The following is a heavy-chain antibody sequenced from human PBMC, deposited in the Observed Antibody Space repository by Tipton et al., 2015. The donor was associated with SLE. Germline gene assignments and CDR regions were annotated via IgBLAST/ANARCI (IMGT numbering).Heavy chain of an antibody. Sequence: SLRLSCTASGFTLGSHGMFCVRQAPGKGLEWVALIWSDGTRENYADSVKGRFTISRDNAKNSLFLQMNSLRVDDTAVYYCARGGARDLWNWGQGTLVTISS. CDR3: ARGGARDLWN. CDR1: GFTLGSHG. D-gene: IGHD2-21*01. V-gene: IGHV3-33*01. CDR2: IWSDGTRE. J-gene: IGHJ4*02.